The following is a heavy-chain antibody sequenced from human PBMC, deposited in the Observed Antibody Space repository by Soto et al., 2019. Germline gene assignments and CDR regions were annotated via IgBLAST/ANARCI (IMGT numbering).Heavy chain of an antibody. CDR1: GFTFSSYA. D-gene: IGHD4-4*01. Sequence: GGSLRLSCAASGFTFSSYAMGWVRQAPGKGLEWVSAISGSGGSTYYADSVKGRFTISRDNSKNTLYLQMNSLRAEDTAVYYCAKKRIGLYSNYGYYFDYWSQGTLVTVSS. CDR3: AKKRIGLYSNYGYYFDY. J-gene: IGHJ4*02. CDR2: ISGSGGST. V-gene: IGHV3-23*01.